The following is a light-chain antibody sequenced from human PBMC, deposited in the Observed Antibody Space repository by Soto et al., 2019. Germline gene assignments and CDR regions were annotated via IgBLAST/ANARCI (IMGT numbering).Light chain of an antibody. J-gene: IGKJ5*01. V-gene: IGKV3-20*01. CDR3: QHYGRSPIT. CDR1: QSVSSY. Sequence: EIVFSQSPATLSLFPGERATLSCRASQSVSSYLAWYQQKPGQAPRLLIYDASSRATGIPDRFSGSGSATDFTLTISRLEPEDFALYYCQHYGRSPITFGQGTRLEIK. CDR2: DAS.